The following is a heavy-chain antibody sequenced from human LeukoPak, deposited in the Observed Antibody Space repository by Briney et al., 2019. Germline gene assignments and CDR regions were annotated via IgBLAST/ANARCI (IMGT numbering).Heavy chain of an antibody. CDR2: IIPIFGTA. Sequence: ASVKVSCKASGGTFSSYAISWVRQAPGQGLEWMGGIIPIFGTANYAQKFRGRVTITADESTSTAYMELSSLRSEDTAVYYCAREVSGYGGSLDYWGQGTLVTVSS. V-gene: IGHV1-69*13. J-gene: IGHJ4*02. CDR3: AREVSGYGGSLDY. D-gene: IGHD4-23*01. CDR1: GGTFSSYA.